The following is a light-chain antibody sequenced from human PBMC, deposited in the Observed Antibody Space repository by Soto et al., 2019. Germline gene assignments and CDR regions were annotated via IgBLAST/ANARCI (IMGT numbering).Light chain of an antibody. CDR2: DAS. CDR3: QHFGNSRT. CDR1: QSVSSSY. V-gene: IGKV3-20*01. Sequence: EIVLTQSPGTLSLSPGERATLSCRASQSVSSSYLAWYQQKPGQAPRLLIYDASNRATGVPARFSGSGSGTDFTLTISRLEPEDFAVYYCQHFGNSRTFGQGTKVDIK. J-gene: IGKJ1*01.